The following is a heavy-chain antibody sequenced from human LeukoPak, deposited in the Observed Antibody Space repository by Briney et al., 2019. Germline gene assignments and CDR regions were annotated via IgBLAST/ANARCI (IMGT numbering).Heavy chain of an antibody. D-gene: IGHD3-10*01. CDR1: GFTFSDYW. Sequence: GGSLRLSCAASGFTFSDYWIHWVRQAPGKGLVWVSRINTDGSITNYADSVKGRFSISRDNAKSTLYLQMSSPRAEDTAVYYCARDRGPRTGFMVREAYDYWGQGTLVTVSS. CDR3: ARDRGPRTGFMVREAYDY. CDR2: INTDGSIT. J-gene: IGHJ4*02. V-gene: IGHV3-74*01.